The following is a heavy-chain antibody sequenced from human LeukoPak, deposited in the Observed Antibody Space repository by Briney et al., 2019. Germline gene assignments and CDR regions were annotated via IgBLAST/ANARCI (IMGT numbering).Heavy chain of an antibody. CDR3: AIYDARYATDV. Sequence: GGSLRLYCEASGFTFSDFGMHWVRQAPGKGLEWVAVISYDGSNKYYADSVKGRFTISRDNSKNTLYLQMNSLRTEDTAVYRCAIYDARYATDVSSQATTVTVSS. V-gene: IGHV3-30*03. D-gene: IGHD1-1*01. J-gene: IGHJ6*02. CDR2: ISYDGSNK. CDR1: GFTFSDFG.